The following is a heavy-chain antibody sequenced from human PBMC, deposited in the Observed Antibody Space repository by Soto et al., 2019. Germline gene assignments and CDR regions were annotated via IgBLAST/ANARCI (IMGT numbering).Heavy chain of an antibody. J-gene: IGHJ6*02. CDR2: ISGSGGST. V-gene: IGHV3-23*01. Sequence: GGSLRLSCAAAGFTCSSYAMSWVRQAPGKGLEWVSAISGSGGSTYYADSVKGRFTISRDNSKNTLYLQMNSLRAEDTAVYYCAKDRIEARPSPYGMDVWGQGTTVTVSS. CDR1: GFTCSSYA. CDR3: AKDRIEARPSPYGMDV. D-gene: IGHD6-6*01.